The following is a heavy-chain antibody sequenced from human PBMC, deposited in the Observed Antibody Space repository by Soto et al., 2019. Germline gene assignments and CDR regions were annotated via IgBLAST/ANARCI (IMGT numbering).Heavy chain of an antibody. CDR3: ARGVDTAPLDY. J-gene: IGHJ4*02. D-gene: IGHD5-18*01. V-gene: IGHV4-31*03. CDR1: GGSISSGGYY. CDR2: IYYSGSA. Sequence: QVQLQESGPGLVKPSQTLSLTCTVSGGSISSGGYYWSWIRQHPGKGLEWIGYIYYSGSAYYNSSLTSRVTISVDTSKNQFSLRLGSVTAADTAVYYCARGVDTAPLDYWGQGTLVTVSS.